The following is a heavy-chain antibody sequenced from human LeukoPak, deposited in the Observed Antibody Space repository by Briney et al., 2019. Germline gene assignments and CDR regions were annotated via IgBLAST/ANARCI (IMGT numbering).Heavy chain of an antibody. V-gene: IGHV4-59*08. CDR1: AGSISRNY. D-gene: IGHD3-10*01. J-gene: IGHJ6*03. CDR3: ARHIYGAYYYMDV. Sequence: SETLSLTCTVSAGSISRNYWSWIRQPPGKGLEWIGYVFYSGDTNYNPSLKSRVTISIDTSKNQFSLNLSSVTAADTAVYYCARHIYGAYYYMDVWGKGTTVTVSS. CDR2: VFYSGDT.